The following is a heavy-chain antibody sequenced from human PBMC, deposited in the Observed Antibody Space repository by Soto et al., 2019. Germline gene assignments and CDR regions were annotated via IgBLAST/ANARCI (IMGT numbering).Heavy chain of an antibody. CDR1: GGSISSGGYY. Sequence: SETLSLTCTVSGGSISSGGYYWSWIRQHPGKGLEWIGYIYYSGSTYYNPSLKSRVTISVDTSKNQFSLKLSSVTATDTAVYYCARALVAATNYYYYGMDVWGQGTTVTVSS. CDR3: ARALVAATNYYYYGMDV. J-gene: IGHJ6*02. D-gene: IGHD2-15*01. CDR2: IYYSGST. V-gene: IGHV4-31*03.